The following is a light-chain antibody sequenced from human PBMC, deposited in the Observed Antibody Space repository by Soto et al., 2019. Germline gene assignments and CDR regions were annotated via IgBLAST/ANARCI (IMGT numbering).Light chain of an antibody. CDR3: HQRYDWPIT. Sequence: EIVLTQSPGTLSLSQGERATLSCRASQSVSSNYLAWYQQKPGRAPSLLNYDASRRGTGIPTSCSGSGAGTDITTTISRLEPEDFADYYRHQRYDWPITFGQGTRLEIK. J-gene: IGKJ5*01. CDR2: DAS. V-gene: IGKV3D-20*02. CDR1: QSVSSNY.